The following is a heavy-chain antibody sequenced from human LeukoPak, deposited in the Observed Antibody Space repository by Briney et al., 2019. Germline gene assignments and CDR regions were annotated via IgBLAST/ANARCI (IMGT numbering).Heavy chain of an antibody. CDR3: ARWYSVGWNYYFDL. J-gene: IGHJ2*01. V-gene: IGHV4-38-2*02. D-gene: IGHD1-7*01. Sequence: SETLSLTCTVSGYSISSGYEGGWSRQAPGKGLEWIGIISYRRPPYSTPPLNPRVTISLDTSKNQFSLTLSSMTAAHTPLYYCARWYSVGWNYYFDLWGRGTLVTVSS. CDR1: GYSISSGYE. CDR2: ISYRRPP.